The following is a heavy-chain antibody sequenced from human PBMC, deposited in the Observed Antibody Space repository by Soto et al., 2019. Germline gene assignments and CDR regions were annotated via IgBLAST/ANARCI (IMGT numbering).Heavy chain of an antibody. V-gene: IGHV4-61*01. CDR2: IYYSGST. CDR1: GGSVSSGSYY. CDR3: ARDHPQRYCYDSSGYSSYYYHGMDV. D-gene: IGHD3-22*01. J-gene: IGHJ6*02. Sequence: SETLSLTCTVSGGSVSSGSYYWSWIRQPPGKGLEWIGYIYYSGSTNYNPSLKSRVTISVDTSKNQFSLKLSSVTAADTAVYYCARDHPQRYCYDSSGYSSYYYHGMDVWGQGTTVTVSS.